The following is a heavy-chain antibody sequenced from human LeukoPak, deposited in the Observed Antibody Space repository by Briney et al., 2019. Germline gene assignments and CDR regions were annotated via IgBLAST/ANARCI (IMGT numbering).Heavy chain of an antibody. CDR1: GFTFSSYW. CDR3: AKAPTGGLGSSYRYGSNWFDP. Sequence: PGGSLRLSCAASGFTFSSYWMHWVRQAPGKGLVWVSRINSDGSSTSYADSVKGRFTISRDNAKNTLYLQMNSLRAEDTAVYYCAKAPTGGLGSSYRYGSNWFDPWGQGTLVTVSS. CDR2: INSDGSST. V-gene: IGHV3-74*01. D-gene: IGHD6-13*01. J-gene: IGHJ5*02.